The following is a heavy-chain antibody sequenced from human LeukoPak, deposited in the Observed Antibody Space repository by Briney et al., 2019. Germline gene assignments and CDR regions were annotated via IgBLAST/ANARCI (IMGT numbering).Heavy chain of an antibody. CDR3: ARDLGNMIHDAFDI. D-gene: IGHD3-16*01. CDR2: IYYSGST. V-gene: IGHV4-59*01. Sequence: SETLSITCTVSGGSISSYYWSWIRQPPGKGLEWIGYIYYSGSTNYNPSLKSRVTISVDTSKNQFSLKLSSVTAADTAVYYCARDLGNMIHDAFDIWGQGTMVTVSS. CDR1: GGSISSYY. J-gene: IGHJ3*02.